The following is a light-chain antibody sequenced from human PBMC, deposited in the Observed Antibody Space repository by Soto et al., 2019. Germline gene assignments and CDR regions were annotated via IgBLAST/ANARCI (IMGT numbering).Light chain of an antibody. J-gene: IGKJ5*01. CDR3: QQLNSYPIT. CDR2: AAS. V-gene: IGKV1-9*01. CDR1: QGLSSD. Sequence: DIQLTQSPSFLSASVGDRVTITCRASQGLSSDLAWYQQKPGKAPKLLIYAASTLQSGVPSRFSGSESGTEFTLTISSLQPEDFATYYCQQLNSYPITFGQGTRLEMK.